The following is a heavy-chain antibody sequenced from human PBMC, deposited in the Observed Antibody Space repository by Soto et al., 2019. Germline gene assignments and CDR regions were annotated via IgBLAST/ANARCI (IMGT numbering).Heavy chain of an antibody. CDR2: ISGSGGST. CDR3: AKVHGSGSYNNFPDY. D-gene: IGHD3-10*01. CDR1: GFPFSSYA. J-gene: IGHJ4*02. Sequence: EVQLLESGGGLVQPGGSLGLSCAASGFPFSSYAMSWVRQAPGKGLEWVSLISGSGGSTYYADTVKGRFTISRDNSRDTLYLQMSRLRAEDTAVYYCAKVHGSGSYNNFPDYWGQGTLVTVSS. V-gene: IGHV3-23*01.